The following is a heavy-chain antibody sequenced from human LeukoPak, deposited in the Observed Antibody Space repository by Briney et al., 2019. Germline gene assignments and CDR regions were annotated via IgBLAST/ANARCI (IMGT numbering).Heavy chain of an antibody. CDR3: ARARIVVVTGWFDP. CDR1: GGSISSGDYY. CDR2: IYYTGST. J-gene: IGHJ5*02. V-gene: IGHV4-30-4*01. D-gene: IGHD2-15*01. Sequence: PSETLSLTCTVSGGSISSGDYYWSWIRQPPGKGLEWIVYIYYTGSTYYNPSLKSRVTISLDTSKNQFSLKLSSVTAADTAVYYCARARIVVVTGWFDPWGQGTLVTVSS.